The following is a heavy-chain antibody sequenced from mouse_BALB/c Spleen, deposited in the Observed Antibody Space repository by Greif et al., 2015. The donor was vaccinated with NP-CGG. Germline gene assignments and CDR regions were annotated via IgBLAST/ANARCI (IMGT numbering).Heavy chain of an antibody. CDR1: GFNIKDAY. J-gene: IGHJ3*01. D-gene: IGHD3-3*01. CDR2: IDPANGNT. CDR3: ARGWAWFAY. Sequence: EVKLQESGAELVKPGASVKLSCTASGFNIKDAYMHWVKQRPEQGLEWIGRIDPANGNTKYDPKFQGKATITADTSSNTAYLQLSSLTSEDTAVYYCARGWAWFAYWGQGTLVTVSA. V-gene: IGHV14-3*02.